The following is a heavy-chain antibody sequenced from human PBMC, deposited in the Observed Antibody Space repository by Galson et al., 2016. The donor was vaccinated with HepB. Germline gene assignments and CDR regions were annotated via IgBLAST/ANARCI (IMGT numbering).Heavy chain of an antibody. V-gene: IGHV3-48*02. CDR3: ARGPAGLLDY. D-gene: IGHD3-3*01. CDR1: GFTFRSYG. J-gene: IGHJ4*02. Sequence: SLRLSCAASGFTFRSYGMNWVRRAPGKGLEWLSYISFSSTNIHYADSVRGRFTISRDNAKNSLFLQLNSLKDEDTAVYYCARGPAGLLDYWGQGLLVTVSS. CDR2: ISFSSTNI.